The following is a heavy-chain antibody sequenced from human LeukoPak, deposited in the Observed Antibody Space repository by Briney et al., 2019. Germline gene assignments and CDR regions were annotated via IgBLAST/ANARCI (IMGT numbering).Heavy chain of an antibody. CDR1: GGSVDGYY. CDR2: IYYSGST. D-gene: IGHD1-1*01. Sequence: SETLSLTYTVSGGSVDGYYWSWIRQPPGKELEWIGNIYYSGSTNYNPSPKSRVTISGDTSRNHFSLSLSSVTAADTAVYYCARRRRSNWAFDSWGQGTLVTVSS. CDR3: ARRRRSNWAFDS. V-gene: IGHV4-59*08. J-gene: IGHJ4*02.